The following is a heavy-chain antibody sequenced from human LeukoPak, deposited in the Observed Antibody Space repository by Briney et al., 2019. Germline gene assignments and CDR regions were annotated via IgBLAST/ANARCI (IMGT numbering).Heavy chain of an antibody. CDR1: GFTFSSYA. V-gene: IGHV3-64*01. CDR3: ARLVGGSLYFDY. Sequence: PGGPLRLSCAASGFTFSSYAMLWVRQAPGKGLEYVSAISSDGGSTYYANSVKGRFTISRDNSKNTLYLQMGSLRAEDMAVYYCARLVGGSLYFDYWGQGTLVTVSS. J-gene: IGHJ4*02. CDR2: ISSDGGST. D-gene: IGHD1-26*01.